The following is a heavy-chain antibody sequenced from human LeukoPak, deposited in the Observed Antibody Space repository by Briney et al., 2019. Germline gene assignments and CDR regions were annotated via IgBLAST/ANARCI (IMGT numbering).Heavy chain of an antibody. V-gene: IGHV3-23*01. Sequence: SGGSLRLSCAASGFTFDDYVMHWVRQAPGKGLEWVSAISGSGGSTYYADSVKGRFTISRDNSKNTLYLQMNSLRAEDTAVYYCAKLYTTVTTADAFDIWGQGTMVTVSS. CDR2: ISGSGGST. J-gene: IGHJ3*02. CDR3: AKLYTTVTTADAFDI. D-gene: IGHD4-17*01. CDR1: GFTFDDYV.